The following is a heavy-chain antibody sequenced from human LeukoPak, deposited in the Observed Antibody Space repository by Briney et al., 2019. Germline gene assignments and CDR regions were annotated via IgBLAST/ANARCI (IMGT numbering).Heavy chain of an antibody. V-gene: IGHV3-74*01. J-gene: IGHJ4*02. CDR3: ARGSTSGWPDYFDY. CDR2: INGDGSST. CDR1: GFTLSSYW. D-gene: IGHD6-19*01. Sequence: GGSLRLSCAASGFTLSSYWMHWVRQAPGKGLVWVSRINGDGSSTPYANSVKGRFTISRDNSKNTLYLQMHSLRADDTAVYYCARGSTSGWPDYFDYWGQGSVVTVSS.